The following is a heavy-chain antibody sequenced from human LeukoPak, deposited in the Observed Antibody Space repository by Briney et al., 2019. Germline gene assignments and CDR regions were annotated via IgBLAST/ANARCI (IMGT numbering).Heavy chain of an antibody. J-gene: IGHJ4*02. CDR3: ARDPHYDSSGYYPMPRYFDY. Sequence: ASVKVSCKASGYTFTSYGISWVRQAPGQGLEWMGWISAYNGNTNYAQKLQGRVTMTTDTSTSTAYMELRSLRSDDTAVYYCARDPHYDSSGYYPMPRYFDYWGQGTLVTVSS. V-gene: IGHV1-18*01. CDR2: ISAYNGNT. CDR1: GYTFTSYG. D-gene: IGHD3-22*01.